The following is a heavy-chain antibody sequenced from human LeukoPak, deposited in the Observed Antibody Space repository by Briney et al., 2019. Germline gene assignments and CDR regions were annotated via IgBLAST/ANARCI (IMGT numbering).Heavy chain of an antibody. Sequence: GGSLRLSCAASGFTFSSYSMNWVRQAPGKGLEWVSSISTSSNDIYYADPVKGRFTISRDNAKNSLYLQMNSLRAEDTAVYYCGREGSGSSHTDYWGQGTLVTVSS. CDR2: ISTSSNDI. J-gene: IGHJ4*02. D-gene: IGHD1-26*01. CDR3: GREGSGSSHTDY. V-gene: IGHV3-21*01. CDR1: GFTFSSYS.